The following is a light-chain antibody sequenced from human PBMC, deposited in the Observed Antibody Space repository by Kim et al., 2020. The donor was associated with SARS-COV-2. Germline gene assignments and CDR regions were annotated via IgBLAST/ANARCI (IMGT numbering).Light chain of an antibody. J-gene: IGLJ1*01. CDR3: SSYTSSSTYV. Sequence: QSALTQPASVSGSPGQSITISCTGTSSDVGGYNYVSWYQQHPGKVPKLMIHEVSKRPSGVSNRFSGSKSGNTASLTISGLQAEDEADYYCSSYTSSSTYVFGTGTKVTVL. CDR2: EVS. V-gene: IGLV2-14*01. CDR1: SSDVGGYNY.